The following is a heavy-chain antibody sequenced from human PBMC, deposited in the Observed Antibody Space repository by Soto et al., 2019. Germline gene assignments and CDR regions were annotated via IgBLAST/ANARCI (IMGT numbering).Heavy chain of an antibody. D-gene: IGHD2-21*02. Sequence: EVQLVESGGGLVKPGGSLRLSCAASGFTFSSYSMNWVRQAPGKGLEWVSSISSSSSYIYYADSVKGRFTISRDNAKNSLYRQMNSLRAEDTAVYYCARDQEGDPGYWGQGTLVTVSS. CDR1: GFTFSSYS. CDR2: ISSSSSYI. J-gene: IGHJ4*02. V-gene: IGHV3-21*01. CDR3: ARDQEGDPGY.